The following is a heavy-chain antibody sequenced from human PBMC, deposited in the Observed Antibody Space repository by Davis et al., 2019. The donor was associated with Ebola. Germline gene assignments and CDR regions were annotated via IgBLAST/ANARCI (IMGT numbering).Heavy chain of an antibody. CDR2: NNPNDGRT. Sequence: ASVLVSCKASGYTFINYYMHWVRQVPGQGLEWMGMNNPNDGRTIYAQKFQGRVTVTRDTSTTTVYMDLSSLRSEDTALYYCTTPGGQDSGYDVFDIWGQGTMVTVSS. CDR3: TTPGGQDSGYDVFDI. D-gene: IGHD5-12*01. V-gene: IGHV1-46*03. CDR1: GYTFINYY. J-gene: IGHJ3*02.